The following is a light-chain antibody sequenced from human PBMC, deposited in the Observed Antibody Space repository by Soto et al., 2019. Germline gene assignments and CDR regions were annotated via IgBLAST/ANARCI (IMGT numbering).Light chain of an antibody. J-gene: IGKJ4*01. CDR3: QQYYTLPLT. V-gene: IGKV4-1*01. CDR1: QSVLFTTNNKNF. Sequence: DIVMTQSPDSLAMSLGERATINCKSSQSVLFTTNNKNFLAWYQQKPGQPPKLLTYWASTRASGVPDRFTASGYGTDFTLNISSVQAEDVAVYYCQQYYTLPLTFGGGTRVELK. CDR2: WAS.